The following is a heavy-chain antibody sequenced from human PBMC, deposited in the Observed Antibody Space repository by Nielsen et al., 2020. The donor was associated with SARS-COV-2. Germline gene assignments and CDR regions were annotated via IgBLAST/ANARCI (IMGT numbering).Heavy chain of an antibody. CDR2: ILYNGTT. J-gene: IGHJ4*02. Sequence: SETLSLTCSVFGDSINNDDNYWSWIRQFPGKGLEWIGYILYNGTTYYSWPLKSRLTISLDTSKNQFSLKLASVTVADTAVYYCARHEGYANTWYPDYWGQGVLVTVSS. V-gene: IGHV4-31*03. D-gene: IGHD2-2*01. CDR1: GDSINNDDNY. CDR3: ARHEGYANTWYPDY.